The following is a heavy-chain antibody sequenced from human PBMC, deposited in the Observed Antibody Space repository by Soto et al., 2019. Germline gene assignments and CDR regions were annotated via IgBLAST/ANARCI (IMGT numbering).Heavy chain of an antibody. D-gene: IGHD3-3*01. Sequence: SETLSLTCTVSGGSVSSGNYYWSWIRQPPGKGLEWIGYIYFSGSTTYNPSLKSRVTISLDTSKNQFSLKLSPVTAADTAGLYCARDPIFGVVGSFDYRGQGTLVTVSS. CDR1: GGSVSSGNYY. CDR2: IYFSGST. J-gene: IGHJ4*02. CDR3: ARDPIFGVVGSFDY. V-gene: IGHV4-61*01.